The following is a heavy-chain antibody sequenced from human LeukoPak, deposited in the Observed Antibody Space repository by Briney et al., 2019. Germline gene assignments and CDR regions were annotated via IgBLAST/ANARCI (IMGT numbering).Heavy chain of an antibody. J-gene: IGHJ4*02. CDR2: ISGSGGST. Sequence: PGGSLRLSCAASGFTFSSHAMSWVRQAPGKGLEWVSAISGSGGSTYYADSVKGRFTISRDNSKNTLYLQMNSLSAEDTAVYYCALLSGDYGYWGQGTLVTVSS. CDR3: ALLSGDYGY. D-gene: IGHD4-17*01. V-gene: IGHV3-23*01. CDR1: GFTFSSHA.